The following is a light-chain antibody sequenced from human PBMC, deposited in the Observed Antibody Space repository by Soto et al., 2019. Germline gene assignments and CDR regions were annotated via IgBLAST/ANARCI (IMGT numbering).Light chain of an antibody. V-gene: IGKV3-11*01. CDR3: QQRSNWPTIT. CDR1: QSVDSY. J-gene: IGKJ5*01. Sequence: EIVLTQSPATLSLSPGERATLSCRASQSVDSYLAWYQQKPGQAPRPLIYDASNRATGIPARFSGSGSGTDFTLTISSLEPEDFAVYYCQQRSNWPTITFGQGTRLEIK. CDR2: DAS.